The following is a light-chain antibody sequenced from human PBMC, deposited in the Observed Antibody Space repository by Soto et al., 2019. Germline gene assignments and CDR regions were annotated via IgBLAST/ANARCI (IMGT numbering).Light chain of an antibody. V-gene: IGKV3-15*01. J-gene: IGKJ1*01. CDR2: GAS. CDR1: KSVSSN. CDR3: RQYNNWPPWT. Sequence: EIVMTQSPATLSVSPGERATLSCRASKSVSSNLAWYQQKPGQAPRLLIYGASTRATGIPARFSGSGSGTEFTLTLSSLQSEDFAVYYCRQYNNWPPWTFGQGTKVEIK.